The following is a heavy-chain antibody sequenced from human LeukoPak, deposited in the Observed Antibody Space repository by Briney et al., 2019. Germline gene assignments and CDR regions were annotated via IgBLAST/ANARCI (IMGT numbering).Heavy chain of an antibody. Sequence: PGGSLRLSCAASGFTFSNYWMNWVRQAPGKGLEWVASIQRDGSEKYYVESVKGRFTISRDNAKNSLYLQMNSLRAEDTAVYYCARINSSSSPHFDYGGQGTLVTVSA. V-gene: IGHV3-7*01. J-gene: IGHJ4*02. CDR1: GFTFSNYW. D-gene: IGHD6-6*01. CDR3: ARINSSSSPHFDY. CDR2: IQRDGSEK.